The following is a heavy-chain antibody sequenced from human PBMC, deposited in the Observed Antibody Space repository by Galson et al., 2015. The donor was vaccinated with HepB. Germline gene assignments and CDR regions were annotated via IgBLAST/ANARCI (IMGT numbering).Heavy chain of an antibody. CDR3: ASFLKRYDSSGYYYSDAFDI. J-gene: IGHJ3*02. CDR1: GYSFTSYW. D-gene: IGHD3-22*01. Sequence: QSGAEVKKPGESLRISCKGSGYSFTSYWISWVRQMPGKGLEWMGRIDPSDSYTNYSPSFQGHVTISADKSISTAYLQWSSLKASDTAMYYCASFLKRYDSSGYYYSDAFDIWGQGTMVTVSS. V-gene: IGHV5-10-1*01. CDR2: IDPSDSYT.